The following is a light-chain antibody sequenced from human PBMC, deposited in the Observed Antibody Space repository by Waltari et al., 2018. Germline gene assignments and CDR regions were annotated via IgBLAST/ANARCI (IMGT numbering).Light chain of an antibody. V-gene: IGLV2-23*02. Sequence: QSGLAQPASASGSPGHSITITCTGTSSEVGNYKLVSWYQQRPGKAPRLLIYEVTKRAPGTSDRFSASKSGNTASLSISGLQAQEDEADYYCCSYVGLGTYVFGTGTKVTV. CDR2: EVT. CDR1: SSEVGNYKL. J-gene: IGLJ1*01. CDR3: CSYVGLGTYV.